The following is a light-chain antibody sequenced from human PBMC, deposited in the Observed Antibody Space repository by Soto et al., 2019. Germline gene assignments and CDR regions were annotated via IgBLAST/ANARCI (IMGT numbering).Light chain of an antibody. CDR2: DAS. J-gene: IGKJ1*01. Sequence: EILLTQSPATLSLSPGERATLSCRASQSVRSSLAWYQQKPGQAPRLLIYDASTRATGSPRRFSGSESGTDFTLTVSNLEPEDFAVYYCHQRRSWPWTFGQGAKVEIK. CDR3: HQRRSWPWT. V-gene: IGKV3-11*01. CDR1: QSVRSS.